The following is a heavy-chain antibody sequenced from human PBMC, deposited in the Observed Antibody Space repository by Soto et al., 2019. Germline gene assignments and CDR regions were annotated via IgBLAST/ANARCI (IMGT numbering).Heavy chain of an antibody. V-gene: IGHV3-15*07. D-gene: IGHD3-10*01. CDR2: IKSKTDGGTT. J-gene: IGHJ6*02. CDR1: GFTFSNAW. CDR3: TTLHEQGGSGSYYNHYYYYGMDV. Sequence: EVQLVESGGGLVKPGGSLRLSCAASGFTFSNAWMNWVRQAPGKGLEWVGRIKSKTDGGTTDYAAPVKGRFTISRDDSKNTLYLQMNSLKTEDTAVYYCTTLHEQGGSGSYYNHYYYYGMDVWGQGTTVTVSS.